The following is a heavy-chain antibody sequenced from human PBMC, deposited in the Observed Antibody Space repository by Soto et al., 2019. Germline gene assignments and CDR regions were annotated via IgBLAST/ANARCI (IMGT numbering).Heavy chain of an antibody. D-gene: IGHD1-26*01. Sequence: QVQLVESGGGVVQPGTSLRLSCAASGFIFSGYGMHWVRQAPGKGLEWVAVTRDDGSNKYYGDSVKGRFIISRDNSKSTLYLQMNNLSAEDTAVNFWARDGVGATVFFGYFDYWGQGTMVTVSS. CDR3: ARDGVGATVFFGYFDY. J-gene: IGHJ4*02. V-gene: IGHV3-33*01. CDR1: GFIFSGYG. CDR2: TRDDGSNK.